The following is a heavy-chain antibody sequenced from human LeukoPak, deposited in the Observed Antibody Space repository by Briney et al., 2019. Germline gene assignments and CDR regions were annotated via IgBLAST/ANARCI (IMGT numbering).Heavy chain of an antibody. CDR1: GFTFSSSG. CDR2: ISSSSSHT. CDR3: ARDLAAPSFNF. V-gene: IGHV3-21*01. Sequence: GGSLRLSCVASGFTFSSSGMNWVRQAPGKGLEWVSSISSSSSHTYYADSAKGRFTISRDNAKNSLYLQMNSLRAEDTAIYYCARDLAAPSFNFWGQGTLVTVSS. J-gene: IGHJ4*02. D-gene: IGHD3-16*01.